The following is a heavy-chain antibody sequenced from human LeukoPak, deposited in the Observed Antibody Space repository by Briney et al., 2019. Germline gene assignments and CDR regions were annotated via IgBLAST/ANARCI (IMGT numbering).Heavy chain of an antibody. Sequence: PGGSLRLSCAASGFTFSGYWMHWVRHAPGKGLVWVSRINGDGSITTYADSVKGRFTISRDNAKNTLYLQMNSLGAEDTAVYYCAGSSGSNWFDPWGQGTLVTVSS. D-gene: IGHD6-19*01. CDR1: GFTFSGYW. CDR3: AGSSGSNWFDP. V-gene: IGHV3-74*01. J-gene: IGHJ5*02. CDR2: INGDGSIT.